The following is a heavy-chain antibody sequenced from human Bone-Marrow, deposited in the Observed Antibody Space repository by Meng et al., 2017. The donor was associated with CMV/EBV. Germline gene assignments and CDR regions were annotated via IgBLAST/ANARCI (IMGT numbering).Heavy chain of an antibody. D-gene: IGHD1-26*01. J-gene: IGHJ3*02. CDR1: GFTFSSYAMH. Sequence: GSLRLSCAASGFTFSSYAMHWVRQPPGKGLEWIGSIYYSGSTYYNPSLKSRVTISVDTSKNQFSLKLSSVTAADTAVYYCARHRALEWELLSRGAFDIWGQGTMVTVSS. CDR3: ARHRALEWELLSRGAFDI. CDR2: IYYSGST. V-gene: IGHV4-39*01.